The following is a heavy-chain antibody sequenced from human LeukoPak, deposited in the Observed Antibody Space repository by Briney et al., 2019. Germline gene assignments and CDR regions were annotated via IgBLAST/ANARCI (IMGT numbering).Heavy chain of an antibody. D-gene: IGHD4-11*01. CDR3: ARLDGWDYNNYDY. V-gene: IGHV3-7*01. CDR2: IQQDGSEK. CDR1: GFTFGLYW. J-gene: IGHJ4*02. Sequence: GGSLRLSCAASGFTFGLYWMSWVRQAPGRGLEWVANIQQDGSEKYYVDSVRGRFTISRDNAKNSLYLQMNSLRAEDTAMYYCARLDGWDYNNYDYWGQGTLVTVSS.